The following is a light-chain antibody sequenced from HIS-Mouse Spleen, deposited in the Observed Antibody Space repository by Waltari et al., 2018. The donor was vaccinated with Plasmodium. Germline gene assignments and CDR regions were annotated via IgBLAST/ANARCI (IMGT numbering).Light chain of an antibody. CDR1: QSVSSN. Sequence: EIVMTQSPATLSVSPGERAHLSCRASQSVSSNLDWYQQKPGQAPRLLIYGASTRATGIPARFSGSGSGTEFTLTISSLQSEDFAVYYCQQYNNWSFTFGPGTKVDIK. CDR2: GAS. V-gene: IGKV3-15*01. J-gene: IGKJ3*01. CDR3: QQYNNWSFT.